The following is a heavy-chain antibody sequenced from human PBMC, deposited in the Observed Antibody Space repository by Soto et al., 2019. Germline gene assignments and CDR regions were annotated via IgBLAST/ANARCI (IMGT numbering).Heavy chain of an antibody. CDR1: GGSIISGDYY. V-gene: IGHV4-30-4*01. J-gene: IGHJ4*02. Sequence: PSETLSLTCTVSGGSIISGDYYWIWIRQPPGKGLEWIGYIYYSGSTYYNPSLKSRVTISVDTSKNQFSLKLSSVTAADTAVYHCASSYSSWTGPFDYWGQGTLVTVSS. CDR2: IYYSGST. CDR3: ASSYSSWTGPFDY. D-gene: IGHD6-6*01.